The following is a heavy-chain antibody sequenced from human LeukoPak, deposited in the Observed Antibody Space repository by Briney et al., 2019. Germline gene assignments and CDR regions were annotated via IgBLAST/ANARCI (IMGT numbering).Heavy chain of an antibody. V-gene: IGHV4-59*08. Sequence: SETLSLTCTVSGGSISAYYWSWIRQPPGKALEWIGYIHYSGSTNYNPSLRSRVTISEDTSKNQFSLKLSSVTAADTAVYYCARSIAVAVDFDYWGQGTLVTVSS. D-gene: IGHD6-19*01. CDR1: GGSISAYY. J-gene: IGHJ4*02. CDR3: ARSIAVAVDFDY. CDR2: IHYSGST.